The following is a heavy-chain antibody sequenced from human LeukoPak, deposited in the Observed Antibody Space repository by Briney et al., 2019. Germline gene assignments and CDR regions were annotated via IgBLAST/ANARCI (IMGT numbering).Heavy chain of an antibody. CDR2: IYLRGNT. J-gene: IGHJ4*02. Sequence: SGTLSLTCAISGGSITSSNWWTWVRQPPGKGLEWVGEIYLRGNTNYNPSLESRVSISVDESKTQLSLRLESVTAADTAVYYCARGTITTVTDSWGPGTLVTVSS. V-gene: IGHV4-4*02. CDR1: GGSITSSNW. D-gene: IGHD4-17*01. CDR3: ARGTITTVTDS.